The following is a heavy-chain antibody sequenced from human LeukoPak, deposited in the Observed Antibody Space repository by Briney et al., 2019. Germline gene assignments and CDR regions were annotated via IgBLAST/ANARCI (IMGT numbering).Heavy chain of an antibody. CDR2: FDPEDGEA. J-gene: IGHJ4*02. Sequence: PQASVKVSCKVSGYTLTELSMHWVRQAPGKGLEWMGGFDPEDGEAIYAQKFQGRVTMTEDTSTDTAYMELSSLRSEDTAVYYCATGRGGYDFAFDYWGQGTLVTVSS. CDR3: ATGRGGYDFAFDY. D-gene: IGHD5-12*01. CDR1: GYTLTELS. V-gene: IGHV1-24*01.